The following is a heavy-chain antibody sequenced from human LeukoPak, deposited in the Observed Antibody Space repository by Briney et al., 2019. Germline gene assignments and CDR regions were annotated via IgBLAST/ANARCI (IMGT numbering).Heavy chain of an antibody. CDR3: AKWVGNGESTTVTTYYYMDV. J-gene: IGHJ6*03. V-gene: IGHV3-30-3*02. CDR2: ISYDGSNK. Sequence: GGSLRLSCAASGFTFSSYAMHWVRQAPGKGLEWVAVISYDGSNKYYADSVKGRFTISRDNSKNTLYLQMNSLRAEDTAVYYCAKWVGNGESTTVTTYYYMDVWGKGTTVTVSS. CDR1: GFTFSSYA. D-gene: IGHD4-11*01.